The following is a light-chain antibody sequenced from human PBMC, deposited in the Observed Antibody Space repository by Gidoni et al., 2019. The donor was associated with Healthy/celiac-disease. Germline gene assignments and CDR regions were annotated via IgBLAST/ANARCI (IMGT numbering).Light chain of an antibody. CDR1: SRDVGGYNY. CDR2: EVS. V-gene: IGLV2-14*01. Sequence: QSALTQPASVSGSPGQSITISCTGTSRDVGGYNYVSWYQQHPGKAPKLMIYEVSNRPSGVSNRFSGSKSGNTASLTISGRQAEDEADYYCSSYTSSSTYVFGTGTKVTVL. CDR3: SSYTSSSTYV. J-gene: IGLJ1*01.